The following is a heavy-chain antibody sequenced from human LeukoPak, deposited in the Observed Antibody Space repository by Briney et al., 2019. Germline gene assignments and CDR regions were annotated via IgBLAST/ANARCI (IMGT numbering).Heavy chain of an antibody. D-gene: IGHD6-13*01. CDR1: GFTFDDYA. Sequence: GGSLRLSCSASGFTFDDYAMHWVRQAPGKGLEWVSGISWNSGSIGYADSVKGRFTISRDNAKNSLYLQMNSLRAEDTALYYCAKDDSSSWYVSMDYWGQGTLVTVSS. CDR2: ISWNSGSI. CDR3: AKDDSSSWYVSMDY. J-gene: IGHJ4*02. V-gene: IGHV3-9*01.